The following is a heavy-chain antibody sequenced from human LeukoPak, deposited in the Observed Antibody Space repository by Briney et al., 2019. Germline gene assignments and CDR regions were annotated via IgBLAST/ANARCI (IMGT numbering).Heavy chain of an antibody. CDR3: VRDGPSWGLL. CDR2: IFTTGGA. D-gene: IGHD7-27*01. CDR1: GGSPAISS. V-gene: IGHV4-4*07. Sequence: SGTLSLTCAVSGGSPAISSTRWVRPPAGGGLEWIWRIFTTGGANYNPSLKSRVTMSLDTSKNLFSLKRNSVTAAYTAVYYCVRDGPSWGLLWGQGALVTVSS. J-gene: IGHJ4*02.